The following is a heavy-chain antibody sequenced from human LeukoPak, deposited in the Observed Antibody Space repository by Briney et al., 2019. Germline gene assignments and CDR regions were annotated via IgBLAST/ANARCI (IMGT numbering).Heavy chain of an antibody. D-gene: IGHD2-15*01. CDR1: GFTSTNYA. V-gene: IGHV3-23*01. CDR2: LIGSSGST. CDR3: AKVVSWDAFDI. J-gene: IGHJ3*02. Sequence: GGSLRLSCAASGFTSTNYAMNWVRQAPGKGLEWVSILIGSSGSTDYADSVKGRFTISRDNSKNTLYLQMNSLRAEDTAVYYCAKVVSWDAFDIWGQGTMVTVSS.